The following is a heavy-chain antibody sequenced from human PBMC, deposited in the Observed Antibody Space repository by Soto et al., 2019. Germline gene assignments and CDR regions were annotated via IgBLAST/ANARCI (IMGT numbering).Heavy chain of an antibody. D-gene: IGHD2-2*03. V-gene: IGHV1-69*13. CDR3: ARVSGYCISTSCYPTLDY. CDR1: GGTFSSYA. CDR2: IIPIFGTA. J-gene: IGHJ4*02. Sequence: ASVKVSCKASGGTFSSYAISWVRQAPGQGLEWMGGIIPIFGTANYAQKFQGRVTITADESTSTAYMELSSLRSEDTAVYYCARVSGYCISTSCYPTLDYWGQGTLVTVSS.